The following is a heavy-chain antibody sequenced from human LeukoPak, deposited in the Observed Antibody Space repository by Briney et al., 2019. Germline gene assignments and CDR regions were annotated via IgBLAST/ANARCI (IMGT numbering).Heavy chain of an antibody. D-gene: IGHD3-22*01. CDR1: GFTFSSYG. V-gene: IGHV3-30*02. CDR3: AKDISYYDSSGYYSMSAFDI. Sequence: GGSLRLSCAASGFTFSSYGMHWVRQAPGKGLEWVAFIRYDGSNKYYADSVKGRFTISRDNSKNTLYLQMNSLRAEDTAVYYCAKDISYYDSSGYYSMSAFDIWGQGTMVTVSS. CDR2: IRYDGSNK. J-gene: IGHJ3*02.